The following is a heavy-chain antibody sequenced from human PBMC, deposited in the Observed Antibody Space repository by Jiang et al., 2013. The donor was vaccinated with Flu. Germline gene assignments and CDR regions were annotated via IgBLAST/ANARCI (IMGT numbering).Heavy chain of an antibody. J-gene: IGHJ3*02. Sequence: GAEVKKPGESLKISCETSGYTFSSYPIVWVRQRPGKGLEWMGTISPGDSDVTYSPSFQGHVTMSADKSTSIAYLQWSRLKASDTAMYYCAGPPGISIFGAAQWALEIWGPGTMVTV. CDR1: GYTFSSYP. CDR2: ISPGDSDV. V-gene: IGHV5-51*01. CDR3: AGPPGISIFGAAQWALEI. D-gene: IGHD3-3*01.